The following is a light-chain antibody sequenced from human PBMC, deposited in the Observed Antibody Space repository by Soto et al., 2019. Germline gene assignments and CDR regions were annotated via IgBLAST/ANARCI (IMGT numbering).Light chain of an antibody. CDR3: AAWDDSLNGQVV. V-gene: IGLV1-44*01. CDR2: SNN. Sequence: QSVLTQPPSASGTPGQRVTISCSGSSSNIGSNTVNWYQQLPGTAPKLLIYSNNQRPSGVPDRFSGSKSGTSASLAISGLQYEDEADYYCAAWDDSLNGQVVFGGGTQLTVL. J-gene: IGLJ2*01. CDR1: SSNIGSNT.